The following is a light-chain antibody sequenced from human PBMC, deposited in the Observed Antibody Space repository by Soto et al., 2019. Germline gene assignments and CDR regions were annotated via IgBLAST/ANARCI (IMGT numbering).Light chain of an antibody. CDR3: QQYGISPLT. V-gene: IGKV3-20*01. Sequence: EIVLTQSPGTLSLSPGAIATLSCRASQSVRSTYLAWYQQKPGQAPRLIIYGASSRDTGITDRSSGSGSGTDLRLTLSRLAHEDLAVYYCQQYGISPLTFGGGTKGES. J-gene: IGKJ4*01. CDR2: GAS. CDR1: QSVRSTY.